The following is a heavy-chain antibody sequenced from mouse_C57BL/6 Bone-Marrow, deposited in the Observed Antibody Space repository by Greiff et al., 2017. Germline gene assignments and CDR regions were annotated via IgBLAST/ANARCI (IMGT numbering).Heavy chain of an antibody. CDR2: ISSGGSYT. CDR3: ARRSYAMDY. J-gene: IGHJ4*01. CDR1: GFTFSSYG. Sequence: EVQLVESGGDLVKPGGSLKLSCAASGFTFSSYGMSWVRQTPDKRLEWVATISSGGSYTYYPDSVKGRFTISSDNAKNTLYLQMSSLKSEDTAMYYCARRSYAMDYWGQGTSVTVSS. V-gene: IGHV5-6*01.